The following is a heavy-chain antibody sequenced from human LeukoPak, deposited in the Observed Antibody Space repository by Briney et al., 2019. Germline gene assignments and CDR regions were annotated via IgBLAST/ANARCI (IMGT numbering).Heavy chain of an antibody. V-gene: IGHV3-9*01. CDR2: ISWNSGGI. Sequence: GGSLRLSCAASGFTFDDYAMHWVRQAPGKGLEWVSGISWNSGGIGYADSVKGRFTISRDNAKNSLYLQMNSLRAEDTALYYCAKDAYSSSSSADYFDYWGQGTLVTVSS. CDR1: GFTFDDYA. CDR3: AKDAYSSSSSADYFDY. D-gene: IGHD6-6*01. J-gene: IGHJ4*02.